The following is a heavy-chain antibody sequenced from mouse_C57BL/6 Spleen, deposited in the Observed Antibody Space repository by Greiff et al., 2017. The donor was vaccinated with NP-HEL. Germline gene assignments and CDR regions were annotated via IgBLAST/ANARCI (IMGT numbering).Heavy chain of an antibody. V-gene: IGHV1-54*01. D-gene: IGHD1-1*01. CDR1: GYAFTNYL. CDR2: INPGSGGT. J-gene: IGHJ2*01. Sequence: VKLMESGAELVRPGTSVKVSCKASGYAFTNYLIEWVKQRPGQGLEWIGVINPGSGGTNYNEKFKGKATLTADKSSSTAYMQLSSLTSEDSAVYFCARRITTVDPYFDYWGQGTTLTVSS. CDR3: ARRITTVDPYFDY.